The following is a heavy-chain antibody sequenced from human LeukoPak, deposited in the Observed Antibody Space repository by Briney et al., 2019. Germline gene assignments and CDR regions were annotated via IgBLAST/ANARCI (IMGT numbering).Heavy chain of an antibody. J-gene: IGHJ4*02. Sequence: ASVKVSCKASGYTFTGYYMHWVRQAPGQGLEWMGWINPNSGGTNYAQEFQGRVTMTRDTSISTAYMELSRLRSDDTAVYYCARDIPPITIFGVVIPHEPSYYFDYWGQGTLVTVSS. D-gene: IGHD3-3*01. V-gene: IGHV1-2*02. CDR2: INPNSGGT. CDR3: ARDIPPITIFGVVIPHEPSYYFDY. CDR1: GYTFTGYY.